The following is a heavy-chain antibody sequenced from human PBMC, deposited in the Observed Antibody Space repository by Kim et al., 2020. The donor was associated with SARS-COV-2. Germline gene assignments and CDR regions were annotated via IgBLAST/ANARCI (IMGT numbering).Heavy chain of an antibody. D-gene: IGHD3-10*01. J-gene: IGHJ6*02. CDR3: KGGDYGSGLPDMDV. CDR2: IRSKANSYAT. Sequence: GGSLRLSCAASGFTFSGSAMHWVRQASGKGLEWVGRIRSKANSYATAYAASVKGRFTISRDDSKNTAYLQMNSLKTEDTAVYYCKGGDYGSGLPDMDVWGQGTTVTVSS. CDR1: GFTFSGSA. V-gene: IGHV3-73*01.